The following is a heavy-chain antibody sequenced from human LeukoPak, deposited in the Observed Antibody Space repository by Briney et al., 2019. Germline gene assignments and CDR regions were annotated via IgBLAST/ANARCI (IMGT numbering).Heavy chain of an antibody. CDR1: GGSFSGYY. CDR3: ARELLYYYGSGSKFDY. V-gene: IGHV4-34*01. CDR2: INHSGST. Sequence: SETLSLTCAVYGGSFSGYYWSWIRQPPGKGLEWIGEINHSGSTNYNPSLKSRVTISVDTSKNQFSLKLSSVTAADTAVYYCARELLYYYGSGSKFDYWGQGTLVTVSS. J-gene: IGHJ4*02. D-gene: IGHD3-10*01.